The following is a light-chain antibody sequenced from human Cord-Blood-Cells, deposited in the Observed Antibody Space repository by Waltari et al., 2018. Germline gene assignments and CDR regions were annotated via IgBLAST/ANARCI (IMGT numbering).Light chain of an antibody. CDR2: DAS. Sequence: EIVLTQPPATLSLSPGERATLSCRASRSVSSYLDWYQQKPGQAPRLLIYDASNRATGIPARFSGGGAGTDFTLTISRLDPEDFAVYYWQQRSNWPRTFGQGTKVEIK. J-gene: IGKJ1*01. V-gene: IGKV3-11*01. CDR3: QQRSNWPRT. CDR1: RSVSSY.